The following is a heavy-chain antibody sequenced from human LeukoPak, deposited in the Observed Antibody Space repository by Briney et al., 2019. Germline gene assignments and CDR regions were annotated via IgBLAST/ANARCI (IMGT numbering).Heavy chain of an antibody. V-gene: IGHV1-69*13. Sequence: SVKVSCKASGGSFSSYAISWVRQAPGQGLEWMGGIIPIFGTANYAQKFQGRVTITADESTSTAYMELSSLRSEDTAVYYCARGTDGDYGGGYFDYWGQGTLVTVSS. CDR1: GGSFSSYA. J-gene: IGHJ4*02. D-gene: IGHD4-17*01. CDR3: ARGTDGDYGGGYFDY. CDR2: IIPIFGTA.